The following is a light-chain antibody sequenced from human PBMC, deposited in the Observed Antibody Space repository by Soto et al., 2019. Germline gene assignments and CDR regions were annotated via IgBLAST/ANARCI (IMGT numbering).Light chain of an antibody. CDR3: SSYAGIDSLL. Sequence: QSALTHPPSASGSPGQSVTISCTGSRSDVGAYNYVSWYQQHPGKAPKLMIYEVSERPSGVPNRFSGSKSGNTASLTDSGLQTEDEADYYCSSYAGIDSLLFGGGTKVTVL. CDR2: EVS. V-gene: IGLV2-8*01. J-gene: IGLJ2*01. CDR1: RSDVGAYNY.